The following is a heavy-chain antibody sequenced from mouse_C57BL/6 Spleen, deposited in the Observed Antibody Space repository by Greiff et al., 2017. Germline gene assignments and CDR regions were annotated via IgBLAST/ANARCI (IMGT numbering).Heavy chain of an antibody. Sequence: VQLQQSGAELVRPGSSVKLSCKASGYTFTSYWMHWVKQRPIQGLEWIGNIDPSDSETHYNQKFKDKATLTVDKSSSTAYMQLSSLTSEDSAVYYCARGDYDGGVFDYWGQGTTLTVSS. V-gene: IGHV1-52*01. D-gene: IGHD2-4*01. J-gene: IGHJ2*01. CDR3: ARGDYDGGVFDY. CDR2: IDPSDSET. CDR1: GYTFTSYW.